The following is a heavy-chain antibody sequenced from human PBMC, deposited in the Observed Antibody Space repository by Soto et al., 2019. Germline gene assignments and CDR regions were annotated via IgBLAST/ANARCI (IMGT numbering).Heavy chain of an antibody. V-gene: IGHV4-59*01. Sequence: PSETLSLTCTVSGGSISSYYWSWIRQPPGKGLEWIGYIYYSGSTNYNPSLKSRVTISVDTSKNQFSLKLSSVTAADTAVYYCARDDGDSSSWYYFDYWGQGTLVTV. CDR3: ARDDGDSSSWYYFDY. J-gene: IGHJ4*02. CDR1: GGSISSYY. CDR2: IYYSGST. D-gene: IGHD6-13*01.